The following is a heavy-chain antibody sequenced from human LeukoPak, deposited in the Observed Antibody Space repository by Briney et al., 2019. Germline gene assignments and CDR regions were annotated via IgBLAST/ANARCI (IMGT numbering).Heavy chain of an antibody. V-gene: IGHV3-23*01. CDR3: ARVHYNTAMVDIDY. Sequence: SGGSLRLSCVASGFIFSSYAMSWVRQAPGKGLEWVSGISGRGANTYYADSVKGRFTISRDNGKNSLYLQMNSLRAEDTAVYYCARVHYNTAMVDIDYWGQGTLVTVSS. CDR1: GFIFSSYA. CDR2: ISGRGANT. J-gene: IGHJ4*02. D-gene: IGHD5-18*01.